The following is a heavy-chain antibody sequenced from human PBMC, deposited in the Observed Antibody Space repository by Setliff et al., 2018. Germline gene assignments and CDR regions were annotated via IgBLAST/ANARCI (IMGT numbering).Heavy chain of an antibody. J-gene: IGHJ5*02. CDR1: GGPINSDRYY. CDR2: MYSSGST. CDR3: ARVLVLGYNWFDP. Sequence: SVTLSLTCTVSGGPINSDRYYWGWIRQPPGKGLEWIGSMYSSGSTYYNPSLKSRVTVSVDTSQNQFSLKLSSVTAADTAAYYCARVLVLGYNWFDPWGQGTLVTVSS. V-gene: IGHV4-39*01. D-gene: IGHD3-10*01.